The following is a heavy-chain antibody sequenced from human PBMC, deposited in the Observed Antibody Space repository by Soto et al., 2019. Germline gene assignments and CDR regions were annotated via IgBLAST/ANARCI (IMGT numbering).Heavy chain of an antibody. Sequence: KTSETLSLTCAVSGGSISASFWWTWVRQSPGKGLEWIGRIYHGGSTNYNPSLRSRVTISIDESKNHFSLRLTSVTAADTAVYYCATSLNYDFWRDAGRHYYFDSWGQGILVTVSS. D-gene: IGHD3-3*01. CDR2: IYHGGST. V-gene: IGHV4-4*02. J-gene: IGHJ4*02. CDR3: ATSLNYDFWRDAGRHYYFDS. CDR1: GGSISASFW.